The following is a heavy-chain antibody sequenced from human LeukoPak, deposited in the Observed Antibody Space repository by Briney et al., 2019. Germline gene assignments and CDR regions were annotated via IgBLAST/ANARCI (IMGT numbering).Heavy chain of an antibody. CDR2: IYHSGST. J-gene: IGHJ4*02. CDR3: ASTGGIAVADY. D-gene: IGHD6-19*01. Sequence: SETLSLTCTVSGGSISSGGYYWSWIRQPPGKGLEWIGYIYHSGSTYYNPSLKSRVTISVDRSKNQFSLKLSSVTAADTAVYYCASTGGIAVADYWGQGTLVTVSS. CDR1: GGSISSGGYY. V-gene: IGHV4-30-2*01.